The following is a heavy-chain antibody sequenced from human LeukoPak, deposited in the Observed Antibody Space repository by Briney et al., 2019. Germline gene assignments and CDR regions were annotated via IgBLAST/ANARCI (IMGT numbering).Heavy chain of an antibody. CDR3: AREWGYCSSTSCPPGY. CDR2: IIPIFGTA. D-gene: IGHD2-2*01. Sequence: SVKVSCKASGGTFSGYAISWVRQAPGQGLEWMGGIIPIFGTANYAQKFQGRVTITADESTSTAYMELSSLRSEDTAVYYCAREWGYCSSTSCPPGYWGQGTLVTVSS. V-gene: IGHV1-69*13. J-gene: IGHJ4*02. CDR1: GGTFSGYA.